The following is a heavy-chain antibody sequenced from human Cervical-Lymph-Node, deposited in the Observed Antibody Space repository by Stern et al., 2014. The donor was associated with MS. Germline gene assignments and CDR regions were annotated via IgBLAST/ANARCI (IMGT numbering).Heavy chain of an antibody. D-gene: IGHD4-23*01. CDR2: IWYDGSNE. J-gene: IGHJ1*01. CDR3: AREGGNTAEYFQH. CDR1: GFTFSSYG. V-gene: IGHV3-33*01. Sequence: QMQLVQSGGGVVQPGRSLRLSCAASGFTFSSYGMHWVRQAPGKGLEWVAVIWYDGSNEYYADSVKGRFTISRDNSKNTLYLQMNSLRAEDTAVYYCAREGGNTAEYFQHWGQGTLVTVSS.